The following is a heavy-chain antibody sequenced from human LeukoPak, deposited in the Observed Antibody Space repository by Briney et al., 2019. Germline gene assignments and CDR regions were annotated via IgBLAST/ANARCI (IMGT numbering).Heavy chain of an antibody. CDR1: GYTFTSYG. V-gene: IGHV1-18*01. CDR2: ISAYNGNT. Sequence: ASVKVSCKASGYTFTSYGISWVRQAPGQGLEWMGWISAYNGNTNYAQKLQGRVTMTTDTSTGTAYMELRSLRSDDTAVYYCGTYYYGSGSYGPVDYWGQGTLVTVSS. J-gene: IGHJ4*02. D-gene: IGHD3-10*01. CDR3: GTYYYGSGSYGPVDY.